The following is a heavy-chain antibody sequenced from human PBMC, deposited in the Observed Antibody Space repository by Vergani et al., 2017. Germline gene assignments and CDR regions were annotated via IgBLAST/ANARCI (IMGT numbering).Heavy chain of an antibody. CDR1: GFTFSNCG. D-gene: IGHD2-21*02. Sequence: QVQLVESAGGVVQPGGSLRLSCAASGFTFSNCGMHWIRQAPGRGLEWLAYIGKDGINTRYRDAVKGRVTVSRDNSKYILYLQMDSLRSEDTALYYCAKYLRDSTDGLPDSWGPGTLVIVSS. V-gene: IGHV3-30*02. CDR3: AKYLRDSTDGLPDS. CDR2: IGKDGINT. J-gene: IGHJ4*02.